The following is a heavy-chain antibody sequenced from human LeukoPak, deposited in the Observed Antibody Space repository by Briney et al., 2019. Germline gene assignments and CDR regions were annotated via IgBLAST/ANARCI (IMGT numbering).Heavy chain of an antibody. CDR3: ARVGADTAMVHFDY. CDR1: GGSFSGYY. J-gene: IGHJ4*02. CDR2: INHSGST. D-gene: IGHD5-18*01. V-gene: IGHV4-34*01. Sequence: PSETLPLTCAVYGGSFSGYYWSWIRQPPGKGLEWIGEINHSGSTNYNPSLKSRVTISVDTSKNQFSLKLSSVTAADTAVYYCARVGADTAMVHFDYWGQGTLVTVSS.